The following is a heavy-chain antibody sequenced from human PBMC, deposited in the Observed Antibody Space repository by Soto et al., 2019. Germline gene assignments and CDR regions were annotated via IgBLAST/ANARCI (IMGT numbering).Heavy chain of an antibody. CDR2: ISGSGGTT. D-gene: IGHD6-13*01. CDR1: GFTFNNYA. Sequence: VGSLRLSCAASGFTFNNYAMNWVRQAPGKGLEWVSGISGSGGTTYYADSVKGRFTISRDNSKNTLYLQMNSLRAEDTAVYYCAKDRGAAAGAWFDPWGQGTLVTVSS. V-gene: IGHV3-23*01. CDR3: AKDRGAAAGAWFDP. J-gene: IGHJ5*02.